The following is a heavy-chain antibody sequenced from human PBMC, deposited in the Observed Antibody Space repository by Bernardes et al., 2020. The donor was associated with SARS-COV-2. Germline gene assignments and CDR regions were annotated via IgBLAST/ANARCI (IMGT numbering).Heavy chain of an antibody. D-gene: IGHD3-3*01. Sequence: SQTLSLTCSISVDCLSSHTPAWNCIRLSPSRGLECLLSTSSRSTCYHHYAVSVKSRITINPDTSKNQFSLQLNSVTPEDTAVYYCARGWTNFDYWGQGTLVTVYS. CDR1: VDCLSSHTPA. CDR2: TSSRSTCYH. V-gene: IGHV6-1*01. CDR3: ARGWTNFDY. J-gene: IGHJ4*02.